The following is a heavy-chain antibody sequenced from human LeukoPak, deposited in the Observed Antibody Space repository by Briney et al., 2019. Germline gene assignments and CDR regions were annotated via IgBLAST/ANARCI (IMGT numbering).Heavy chain of an antibody. D-gene: IGHD5-24*01. Sequence: GGSLRLSCAASGFTFSTYAMSWVRQAPGKGLEWVSAISGSGGSTHYADSVKGRFTISRDNSMNTLYLQMSSLRAEDTAVYYCAKDAMATIYYWYFDLWGRGTLVTVSS. CDR2: ISGSGGST. V-gene: IGHV3-23*01. CDR3: AKDAMATIYYWYFDL. CDR1: GFTFSTYA. J-gene: IGHJ2*01.